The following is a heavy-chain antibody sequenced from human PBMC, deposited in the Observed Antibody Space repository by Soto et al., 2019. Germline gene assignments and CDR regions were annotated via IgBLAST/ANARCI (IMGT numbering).Heavy chain of an antibody. CDR3: ARHGDYVSLEV. CDR2: IKQDGSEK. J-gene: IGHJ6*04. Sequence: PGGSLRLSCAASGFTFSNYWMRWVRQAPGKGLEWVANIKQDGSEKYYVDSVKGRFTISRDDAKNSLYLQMNSLRAEDTAVYYCARHGDYVSLEVWGSGPTVTVSS. D-gene: IGHD4-17*01. CDR1: GFTFSNYW. V-gene: IGHV3-7*01.